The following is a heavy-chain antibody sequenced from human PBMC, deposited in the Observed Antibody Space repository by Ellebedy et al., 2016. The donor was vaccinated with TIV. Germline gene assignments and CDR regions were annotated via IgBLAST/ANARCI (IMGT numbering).Heavy chain of an antibody. J-gene: IGHJ4*02. D-gene: IGHD6-19*01. V-gene: IGHV3-66*01. CDR1: GFTVSSNY. CDR3: VRDEMSPVAGIHYYLDY. CDR2: IYSGGST. Sequence: GESLKISCAASGFTVSSNYMSWVRQAPGKGLEWVSVIYSGGSTYYADSVKGRFTISRDNSQSTLYLQMDGLRVEDTAAYFCVRDEMSPVAGIHYYLDYWGQGTLVTVSS.